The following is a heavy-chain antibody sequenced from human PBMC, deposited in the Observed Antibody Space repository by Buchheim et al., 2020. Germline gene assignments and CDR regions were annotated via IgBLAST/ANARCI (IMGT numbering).Heavy chain of an antibody. Sequence: QVQLVQSGAEVKKPGSSVKVSCKASGGTFSSYAISWVRQAPGQGLEWMGGIIPIFGTANYAQKFQGRVTITADESTSTDYMELSSLRSEDTAVYYCAIDSYGYMGKYYYYYMDVWGKGTT. CDR3: AIDSYGYMGKYYYYYMDV. CDR1: GGTFSSYA. CDR2: IIPIFGTA. J-gene: IGHJ6*03. V-gene: IGHV1-69*01. D-gene: IGHD5-18*01.